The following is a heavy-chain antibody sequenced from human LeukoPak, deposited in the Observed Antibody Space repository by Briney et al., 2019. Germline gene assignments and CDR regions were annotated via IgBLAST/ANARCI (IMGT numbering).Heavy chain of an antibody. CDR1: GYSFTGHY. CDR2: INPNSGGT. V-gene: IGHV1-2*02. D-gene: IGHD6-13*01. CDR3: ARGRLILSSRGYYYYGMDV. Sequence: ASVKVSFKASGYSFTGHYIQWVRQAPGQGLEWMGWINPNSGGTKYSQRFQGRVTMTRDTSINTASMEMTRLKSDDTAVYYYARGRLILSSRGYYYYGMDVWGQGTTVTVSS. J-gene: IGHJ6*02.